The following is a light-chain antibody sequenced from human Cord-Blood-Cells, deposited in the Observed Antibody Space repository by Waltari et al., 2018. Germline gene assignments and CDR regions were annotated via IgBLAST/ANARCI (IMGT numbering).Light chain of an antibody. CDR3: QQRSNWPLT. Sequence: EIVLTQSPATLSLSPGERATPSCRASQSASSYLTWYQQKPGQAPRPLIYDASNRATGIPARFSGSGSGTDFTLTISSLEPEDFAVYYCQQRSNWPLTFGGGTKVEIK. CDR2: DAS. V-gene: IGKV3-11*01. J-gene: IGKJ4*01. CDR1: QSASSY.